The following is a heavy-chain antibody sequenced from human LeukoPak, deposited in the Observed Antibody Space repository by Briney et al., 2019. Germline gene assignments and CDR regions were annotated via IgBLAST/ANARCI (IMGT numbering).Heavy chain of an antibody. J-gene: IGHJ2*01. Sequence: PGGSLRLSCAASGITFSGSAMHWVRQAPGKGLEWVGRIRSKVNSYATAYAASVKGRFTISRDDSKNTAYLQMNSLKTEDTAMYYCTRRPGGPGGPYWYFDLWGRGTLVTVSS. CDR2: IRSKVNSYAT. CDR3: TRRPGGPGGPYWYFDL. CDR1: GITFSGSA. V-gene: IGHV3-73*01. D-gene: IGHD3-16*01.